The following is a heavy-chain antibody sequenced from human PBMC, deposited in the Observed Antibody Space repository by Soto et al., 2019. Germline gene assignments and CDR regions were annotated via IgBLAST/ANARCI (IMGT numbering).Heavy chain of an antibody. V-gene: IGHV4-59*12. D-gene: IGHD3-3*01. CDR1: GGSISSYY. Sequence: SETLSLTCTVSGGSISSYYWSWIRQPPGKGLEWIGYIYYSGSTNYNPSLKSRVTISVDTSKNQFSLKLSSVTAADTAVYYCARVLSSEAHYDFWSGLYFDYWGQGTLVTVSS. J-gene: IGHJ4*02. CDR2: IYYSGST. CDR3: ARVLSSEAHYDFWSGLYFDY.